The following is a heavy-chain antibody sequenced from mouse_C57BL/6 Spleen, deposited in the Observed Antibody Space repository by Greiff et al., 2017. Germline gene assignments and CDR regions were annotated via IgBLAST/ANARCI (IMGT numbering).Heavy chain of an antibody. D-gene: IGHD1-1*02. CDR1: GFNIKDYY. V-gene: IGHV14-2*01. J-gene: IGHJ2*01. Sequence: EVQLQQSGAELVKPGASVKLSCTASGFNIKDYYMHWVKQRTEQGLEWIGRIDPEDGETKYAQKFQGKATITADTSSNTAYLQLSSLTAEDTAVYYCARNNGPYFDYWGQGTTLTVSS. CDR3: ARNNGPYFDY. CDR2: IDPEDGET.